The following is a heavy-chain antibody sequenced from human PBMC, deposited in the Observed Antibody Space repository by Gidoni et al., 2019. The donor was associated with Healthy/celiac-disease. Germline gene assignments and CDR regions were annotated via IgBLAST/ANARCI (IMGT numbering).Heavy chain of an antibody. J-gene: IGHJ4*02. CDR1: GFTFTGHW. CDR2: INQDGSEK. Sequence: EVQVVESGGGMVQPGGSLRLSCATSGFTFTGHWMSWVRQAPGKGLEWVGNINQDGSEKYYVDSVKGRFTISRDNAKNSVYLQMNGLRVEDTAVYYCASDPSYWGQGTLVTVSS. V-gene: IGHV3-7*01. CDR3: ASDPSY.